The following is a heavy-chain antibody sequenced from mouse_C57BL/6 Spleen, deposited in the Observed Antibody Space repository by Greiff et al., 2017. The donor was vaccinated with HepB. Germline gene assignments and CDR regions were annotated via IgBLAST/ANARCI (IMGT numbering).Heavy chain of an antibody. CDR2: IDPETGGT. Sequence: VQLQQSGAELVRPGASVTLSCKASGYTFTDYEMHWVKQTPVHGLEWIGAIDPETGGTAYNQKFKGKAILTADKSSSTAYMELRSLTSEDSAVYYCTRRGGNPWYFDVWGTGTTVTVSS. D-gene: IGHD2-1*01. J-gene: IGHJ1*03. CDR1: GYTFTDYE. CDR3: TRRGGNPWYFDV. V-gene: IGHV1-15*01.